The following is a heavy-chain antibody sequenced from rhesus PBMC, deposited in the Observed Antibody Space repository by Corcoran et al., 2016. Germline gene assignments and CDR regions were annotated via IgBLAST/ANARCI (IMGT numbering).Heavy chain of an antibody. CDR1: GGSISSGYA. Sequence: QVQLQESGPGVVKPSETLSLTCAVSGGSISSGYAWSWIRQPPGKGLEWIGYNYGSSGSTNYSPSLKNRVTISKDASKNQFSLKLSSVTAADTAVYYCARDKFGLVSYNRFDVWGPGVLVTVSS. J-gene: IGHJ5-1*01. V-gene: IGHV4-76*01. CDR2: NYGSSGST. CDR3: ARDKFGLVSYNRFDV. D-gene: IGHD3-3*01.